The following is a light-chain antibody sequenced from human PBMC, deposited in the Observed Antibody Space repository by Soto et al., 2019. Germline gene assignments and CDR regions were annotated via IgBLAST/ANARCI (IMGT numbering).Light chain of an antibody. CDR3: QQYNNWPPWT. CDR2: GAS. CDR1: QSVSNN. Sequence: EIVMTQSPATLSVSPGERATLSCRASQSVSNNLAWYQQKAGQAPRLLIYGASTRATGIPARFSGSGYGTEFTLTICSLQSEDFAVYYCQQYNNWPPWTFGQGTKVEIK. J-gene: IGKJ1*01. V-gene: IGKV3-15*01.